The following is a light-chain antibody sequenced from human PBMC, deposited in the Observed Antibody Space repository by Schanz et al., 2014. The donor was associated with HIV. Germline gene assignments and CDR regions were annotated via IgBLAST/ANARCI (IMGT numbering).Light chain of an antibody. V-gene: IGLV2-11*01. CDR1: SSDVGGYNY. CDR3: SSYTNINSWV. CDR2: DVN. Sequence: QSALTQPRSVSGSPGQSVTISCTGTSSDVGGYNYVSWYQQHPGKAPKLVIYDVNKRPSGVPDRFSGSKSGNTASLTISGLQAEDEADYYCSSYTNINSWVFGGGTKLTVL. J-gene: IGLJ3*02.